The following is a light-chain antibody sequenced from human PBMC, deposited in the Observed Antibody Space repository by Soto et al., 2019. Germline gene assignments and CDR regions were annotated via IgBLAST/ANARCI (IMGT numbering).Light chain of an antibody. CDR1: SRDVGYYKY. V-gene: IGLV2-11*01. J-gene: IGLJ1*01. Sequence: QSVLTQPRSVSGSPGQSVTISCTGTSRDVGYYKYVSWYQQHPGKAPKLMIYDVNKRPSGVPDRFSGSKSDNTASLTISGLQTEGEADYYCCSYAGSYTYVFGTGTKVTVL. CDR3: CSYAGSYTYV. CDR2: DVN.